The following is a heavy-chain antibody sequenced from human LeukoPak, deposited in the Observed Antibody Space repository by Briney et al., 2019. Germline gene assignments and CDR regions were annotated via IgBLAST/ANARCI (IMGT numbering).Heavy chain of an antibody. V-gene: IGHV4-39*01. J-gene: IGHJ3*02. CDR1: GGSFSSSSYY. CDR2: MYYSGST. CDR3: ARHFDRDGYKSNAFDI. D-gene: IGHD5-24*01. Sequence: PSETLSLTCTVSGGSFSSSSYYWGWIRQPPGKGLEWIVSMYYSGSTYYNASLRSRVTISVDTSKNQFSLKLSSVTAADTAVYYCARHFDRDGYKSNAFDIWGQGTMVTVSS.